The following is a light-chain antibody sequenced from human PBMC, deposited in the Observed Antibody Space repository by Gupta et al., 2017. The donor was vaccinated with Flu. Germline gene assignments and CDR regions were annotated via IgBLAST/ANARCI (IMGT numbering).Light chain of an antibody. CDR3: AAWDDSLNGVV. CDR2: SNN. Sequence: QSVLTQPPSASGNPGQRVTISCSGSTSNIGSNTVYWYQQLPGTAPKLLIYSNNQRPSGVPDRFSGSKSGTSASLAISGLQSEDEADDYCAAWDDSLNGVVFGGGTKLTVL. V-gene: IGLV1-44*01. J-gene: IGLJ2*01. CDR1: TSNIGSNT.